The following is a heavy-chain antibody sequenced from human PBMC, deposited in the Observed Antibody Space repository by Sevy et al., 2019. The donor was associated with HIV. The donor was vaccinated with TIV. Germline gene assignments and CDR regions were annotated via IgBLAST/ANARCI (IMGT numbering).Heavy chain of an antibody. J-gene: IGHJ6*02. Sequence: SETLSLTCTVSGASISGYYWSWIRQPPGKGLEWIGYIFYSRSTQYSPSLKSRVTISVDTSKNQFSLRLSSMTAADTAVYYCARASPNYYYGMDVWGQGTTVTVSS. CDR1: GASISGYY. V-gene: IGHV4-59*01. CDR2: IFYSRST. CDR3: ARASPNYYYGMDV.